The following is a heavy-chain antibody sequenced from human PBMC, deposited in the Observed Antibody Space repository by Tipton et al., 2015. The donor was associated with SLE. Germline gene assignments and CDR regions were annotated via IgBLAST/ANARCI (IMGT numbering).Heavy chain of an antibody. CDR3: ARHIRILDLDWYYYGMDV. Sequence: LRLSCAVYGGSLSGYYWNWIRQPPGKGLEWIGEINHSGSTNYNPSLKSRVTISVDTSKNQFSLKLTSVTAADTAVYYYARHIRILDLDWYYYGMDVWGQGSTVTVSS. V-gene: IGHV4-34*01. CDR2: INHSGST. D-gene: IGHD3-3*01. CDR1: GGSLSGYY. J-gene: IGHJ6*02.